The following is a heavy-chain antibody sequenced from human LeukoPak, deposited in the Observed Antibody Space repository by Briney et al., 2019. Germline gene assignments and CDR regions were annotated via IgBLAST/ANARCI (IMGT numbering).Heavy chain of an antibody. V-gene: IGHV1-3*01. Sequence: GASVKVSRKASGYTFTSYAMHWVRQAPGQRLEWMGWINAGNGNTKYSQKFQGRVTITRDTSASTAYMELSSLRSEDTAVYYCARGPIVGATSPFDYWGQGTLVTVSS. CDR2: INAGNGNT. J-gene: IGHJ4*02. CDR1: GYTFTSYA. CDR3: ARGPIVGATSPFDY. D-gene: IGHD1-26*01.